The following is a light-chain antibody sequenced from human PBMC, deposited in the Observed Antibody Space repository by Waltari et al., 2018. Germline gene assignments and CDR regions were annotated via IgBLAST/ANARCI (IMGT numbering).Light chain of an antibody. V-gene: IGKV3-20*01. Sequence: ERVLAQSPGTLSLSPGERATLSCRASQNLTSTFLAWYQQKPGQAPRLLIYGASPRATRIADRFSGSGSGTDFTLTISRLEPEDFAVYYCQQYDSSPWTFGQGTKVEIK. CDR3: QQYDSSPWT. CDR2: GAS. J-gene: IGKJ1*01. CDR1: QNLTSTF.